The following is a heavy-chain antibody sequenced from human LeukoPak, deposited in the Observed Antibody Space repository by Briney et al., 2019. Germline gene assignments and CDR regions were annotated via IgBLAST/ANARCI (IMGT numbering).Heavy chain of an antibody. Sequence: GGSLRLSCAASRFTFSIYWMSWVRQAPGKGLEWVANINQDGGEKYYVDSVKGRFIISRDNAKNSLYLQMNSLRAEDTAVYFCARDPSLVAPPYWGQGTLVTVSS. V-gene: IGHV3-7*01. CDR2: INQDGGEK. J-gene: IGHJ4*02. D-gene: IGHD2-8*02. CDR3: ARDPSLVAPPY. CDR1: RFTFSIYW.